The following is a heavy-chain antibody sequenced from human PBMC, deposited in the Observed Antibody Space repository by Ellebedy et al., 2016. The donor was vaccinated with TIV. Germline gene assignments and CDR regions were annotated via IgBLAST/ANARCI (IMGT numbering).Heavy chain of an antibody. D-gene: IGHD1-26*01. Sequence: AASVKVSCKASGGTFSSYAISWVRQAPGQGLEWMGGIIPIFGTANYAQKFQGRVTITADESTSTGYMELSSLRSEDTAVYSCARDRSPLVGATRGSYGMDVWGQGTTVTVSS. V-gene: IGHV1-69*13. CDR2: IIPIFGTA. CDR1: GGTFSSYA. CDR3: ARDRSPLVGATRGSYGMDV. J-gene: IGHJ6*02.